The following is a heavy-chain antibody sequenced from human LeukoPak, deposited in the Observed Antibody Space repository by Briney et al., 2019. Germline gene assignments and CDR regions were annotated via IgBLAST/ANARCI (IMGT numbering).Heavy chain of an antibody. V-gene: IGHV3-21*01. CDR2: ISSSSSYI. D-gene: IGHD6-19*01. Sequence: GGSLRLSCAASGFTFSSYSMNWVRQAPGKGLEWVSSISSSSSYIYYADSVKGRFTISRDNAKNSLYLQMNSLRAEDTAVYYRARGGIQVSGIDEFDYWGQGTLVTVSS. CDR1: GFTFSSYS. J-gene: IGHJ4*02. CDR3: ARGGIQVSGIDEFDY.